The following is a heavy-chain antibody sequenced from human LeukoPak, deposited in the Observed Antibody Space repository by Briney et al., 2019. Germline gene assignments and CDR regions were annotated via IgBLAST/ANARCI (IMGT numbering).Heavy chain of an antibody. D-gene: IGHD3/OR15-3a*01. V-gene: IGHV4-39*07. CDR1: GGSISSSSYY. J-gene: IGHJ3*02. Sequence: SETLSLTCAVSGGSISSSSYYWGWIRQPPGKGQEWIGSIYYSGSTYYNPSLKSRVTISVDTSKNQFSLKLSSVTAADTAVYYCARDSQGLGAFDIWGQGTMVTVSS. CDR3: ARDSQGLGAFDI. CDR2: IYYSGST.